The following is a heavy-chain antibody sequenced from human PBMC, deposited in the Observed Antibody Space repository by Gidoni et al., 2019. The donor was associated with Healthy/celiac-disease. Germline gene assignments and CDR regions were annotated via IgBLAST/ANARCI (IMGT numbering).Heavy chain of an antibody. Sequence: EVQLVESGGGLVQPGGSLRLSCAASGFTFSSYSMNWVRQAPGKGLEWVSYISSSSSTIYYADSVKGRFTISRDNAKNSLYLQMNSLRDEDTAVYYCARDLGTEYCSGGSCYSPGYYYGMDVWGQGTTVTVSS. J-gene: IGHJ6*02. CDR3: ARDLGTEYCSGGSCYSPGYYYGMDV. CDR1: GFTFSSYS. D-gene: IGHD2-15*01. V-gene: IGHV3-48*02. CDR2: ISSSSSTI.